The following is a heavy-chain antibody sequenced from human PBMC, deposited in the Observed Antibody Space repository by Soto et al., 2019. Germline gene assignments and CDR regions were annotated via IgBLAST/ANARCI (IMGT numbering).Heavy chain of an antibody. CDR3: ARVGYYDSSGYGGPNWFDP. V-gene: IGHV1-2*02. CDR1: GYTFTGYY. Sequence: ASVKVSCKASGYTFTGYYMHWVRQAPGQGLEWMGWINPNSGGTNYAQKFQGRVTMTRDTSISTAYMELNRLRSDDTAVYYCARVGYYDSSGYGGPNWFDPWGQGTLVTVSS. D-gene: IGHD3-22*01. CDR2: INPNSGGT. J-gene: IGHJ5*02.